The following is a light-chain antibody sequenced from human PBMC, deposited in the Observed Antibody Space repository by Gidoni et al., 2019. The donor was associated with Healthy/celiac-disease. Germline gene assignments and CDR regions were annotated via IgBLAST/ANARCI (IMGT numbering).Light chain of an antibody. J-gene: IGLJ3*02. Sequence: QPVLTQPPSASASLGASVTLTCTLSSGYSNYKVDWYQQRPGKAPRLWMRVGTGGIVGSKGDGIPDRFSVLGSGLNRYLTIKNIQEEDESDYHCGTDHGSGSNFAWVFGGGTKLTVL. CDR1: SGYSNYK. V-gene: IGLV9-49*01. CDR3: GTDHGSGSNFAWV. CDR2: VGTGGIVG.